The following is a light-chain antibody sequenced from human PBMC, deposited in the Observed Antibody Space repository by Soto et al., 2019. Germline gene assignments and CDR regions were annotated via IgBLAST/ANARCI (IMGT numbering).Light chain of an antibody. V-gene: IGLV2-8*01. Sequence: QSALTQPPSASGSPGQSVTISCTGTSSDVGAYNYVSWYQQHPGKAPKVMIFEVSQRPSGVPDRFSGSKSGDTASLTVSGLQAEDEADYYCSSYAGSDNPVLFGGGTKLTVL. CDR2: EVS. CDR1: SSDVGAYNY. CDR3: SSYAGSDNPVL. J-gene: IGLJ2*01.